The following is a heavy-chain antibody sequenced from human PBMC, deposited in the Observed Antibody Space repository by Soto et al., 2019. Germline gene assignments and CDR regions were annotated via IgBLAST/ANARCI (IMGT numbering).Heavy chain of an antibody. Sequence: QVQLVESGGGVVQPGRSLRLSCAASGFTFSSYGMHWVRQAPGKGLEWVAVISYDGSNKYYADSVKGRFTISRDNSKNRLYLQMNSLRAEDTAVYYCAKDRDRHFDYWGQGTLVTVSS. J-gene: IGHJ4*02. V-gene: IGHV3-30*18. CDR2: ISYDGSNK. D-gene: IGHD3-10*01. CDR3: AKDRDRHFDY. CDR1: GFTFSSYG.